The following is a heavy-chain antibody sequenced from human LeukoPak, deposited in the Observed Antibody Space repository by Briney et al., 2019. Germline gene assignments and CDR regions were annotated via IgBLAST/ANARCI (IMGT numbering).Heavy chain of an antibody. CDR3: AKDQAIVVVITGPDY. D-gene: IGHD3-22*01. CDR1: GFTFSSYA. J-gene: IGHJ4*02. V-gene: IGHV3-23*01. CDR2: ISGSGGST. Sequence: GGSLRLSCAASGFTFSSYAMSWVRQAPGKGLEWVSAISGSGGSTYYADSAKGRFTISRDNSKNTLYLQMNSLRAEDTAVYYCAKDQAIVVVITGPDYWGQGTLVTVSS.